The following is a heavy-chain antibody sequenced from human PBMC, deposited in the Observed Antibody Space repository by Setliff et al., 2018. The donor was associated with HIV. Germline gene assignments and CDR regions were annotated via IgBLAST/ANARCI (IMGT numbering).Heavy chain of an antibody. CDR3: ARVACSSASCPRRYAFDM. J-gene: IGHJ3*02. Sequence: SETLSLTCTVSGGSISTYYWSWIRQPPGNGLEWIGYIYYTGSTNYNPSLKSRVTISVDTSKNQFSLNLSSVTAADTAVYYCARVACSSASCPRRYAFDMWGQGTMVTVSS. V-gene: IGHV4-59*01. CDR1: GGSISTYY. CDR2: IYYTGST. D-gene: IGHD2-2*01.